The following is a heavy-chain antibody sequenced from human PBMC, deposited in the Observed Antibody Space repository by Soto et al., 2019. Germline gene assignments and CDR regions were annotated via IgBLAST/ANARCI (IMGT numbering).Heavy chain of an antibody. V-gene: IGHV4-34*01. J-gene: IGHJ5*02. D-gene: IGHD3-22*01. Sequence: QVQLQQWGAGLLKPSETLSLTCAVYGGSFSGYYWSWIRQPPGKGLEWIGEINHSGSTNYNPSLKSRVTISVDTSKNQFSLKLSSVTAADTAVYYCARGPSLYYYDSSGYRNWFDPWGQGTLVTVSS. CDR2: INHSGST. CDR1: GGSFSGYY. CDR3: ARGPSLYYYDSSGYRNWFDP.